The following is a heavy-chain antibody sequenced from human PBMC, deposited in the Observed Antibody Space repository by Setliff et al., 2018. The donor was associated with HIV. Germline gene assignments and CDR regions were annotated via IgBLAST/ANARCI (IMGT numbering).Heavy chain of an antibody. CDR3: ARPIYGSGSQPLDY. Sequence: SETLSLTCSVSGGSITGYWWSWIRQPAGKGLEWIGRIYSAGWTIYNPSLESRVTMSVDTSKNQFSLSLSSMTAADTAVYYCARPIYGSGSQPLDYWGQGSLVTVSS. CDR1: GGSITGYW. D-gene: IGHD3-10*01. V-gene: IGHV4-4*07. CDR2: IYSAGWT. J-gene: IGHJ4*02.